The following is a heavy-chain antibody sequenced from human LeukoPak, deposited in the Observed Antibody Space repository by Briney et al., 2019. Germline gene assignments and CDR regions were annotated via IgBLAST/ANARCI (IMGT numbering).Heavy chain of an antibody. V-gene: IGHV1-69*13. CDR1: GGTFSSYA. CDR2: IIPIFGTA. Sequence: WASVKVSCKASGGTFSSYAISGVRQAPGQGLEWMGGIIPIFGTANYAQKFQGRVTITADESTSTAYMELSSLRSEDTAVYYCARELVGATNLNGFGAFDIWGQGTMVTVSS. J-gene: IGHJ3*02. CDR3: ARELVGATNLNGFGAFDI. D-gene: IGHD1-26*01.